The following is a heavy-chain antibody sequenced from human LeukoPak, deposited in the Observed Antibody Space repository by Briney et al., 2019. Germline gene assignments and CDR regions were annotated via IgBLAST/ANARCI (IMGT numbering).Heavy chain of an antibody. D-gene: IGHD2-8*01. CDR3: ARGYCTNGVCYPGAFDI. J-gene: IGHJ3*02. CDR1: GGTFSSYA. V-gene: IGHV1-69*13. Sequence: SVKVSCKASGGTFSSYAISWVRQAPGQGLEWMGGIIPIFGTANYAQKLQGRVTITADESTSTAYMELSSLRSEDTAVYYCARGYCTNGVCYPGAFDIWGQGTMVTVSS. CDR2: IIPIFGTA.